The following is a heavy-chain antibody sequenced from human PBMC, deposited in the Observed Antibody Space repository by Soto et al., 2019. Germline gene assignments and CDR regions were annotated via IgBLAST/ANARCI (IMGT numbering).Heavy chain of an antibody. J-gene: IGHJ6*02. D-gene: IGHD2-8*02. Sequence: QVQLVQSGAEVRKPGSSAKVSCKAPGGTLSTYAMSWVRQAPGQGLEWMGGIVPVFATPTYAQRFQGRVTITADESTNTAYMELSSLRSEDTAVYYCARHSGRQFYYYAMDVWGQGTTVTVSS. V-gene: IGHV1-69*01. CDR1: GGTLSTYA. CDR2: IVPVFATP. CDR3: ARHSGRQFYYYAMDV.